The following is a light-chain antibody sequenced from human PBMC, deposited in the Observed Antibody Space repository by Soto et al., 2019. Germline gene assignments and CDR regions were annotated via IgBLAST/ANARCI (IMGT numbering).Light chain of an antibody. J-gene: IGLJ2*01. CDR2: SNS. V-gene: IGLV1-44*01. CDR3: STWDDSLTDVV. Sequence: QSVLTQPPSASGTPGQRVTISCSGSRSNIGGNTVEWYQQLPGTAPKLLIYSNSQRPSGVPERFSGSKSGTSASLAISGLQSEDEADYDCSTWDDSLTDVVFGGGTKLTVL. CDR1: RSNIGGNT.